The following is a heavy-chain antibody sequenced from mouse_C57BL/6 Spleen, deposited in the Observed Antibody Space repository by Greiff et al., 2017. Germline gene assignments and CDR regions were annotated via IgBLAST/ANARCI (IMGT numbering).Heavy chain of an antibody. CDR1: GYTFTSYW. CDR3: ARRYYGSSPFDY. Sequence: QVQLHQPGAELVKPGASVKLSCKASGYTFTSYWMQWVKQRPGQGLEWIGEIDPSDSYTNYNQKFKGKATLTVDTSSSTAYMQLSSLTSEDSAVYYCARRYYGSSPFDYWGQGTTLTVSS. V-gene: IGHV1-50*01. CDR2: IDPSDSYT. D-gene: IGHD1-1*01. J-gene: IGHJ2*01.